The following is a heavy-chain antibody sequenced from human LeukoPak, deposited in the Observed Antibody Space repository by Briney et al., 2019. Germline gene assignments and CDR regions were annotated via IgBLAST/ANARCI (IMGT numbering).Heavy chain of an antibody. J-gene: IGHJ4*02. CDR3: ANLNTGYFDY. V-gene: IGHV3-30*18. CDR2: ISNDGSNK. CDR1: GFTFSSYG. Sequence: GRSLRLSCAASGFTFSSYGMHWVRQAPGKGLEWVAVISNDGSNKYYADSVKGRFTISRDNSKNTLDLQMNSLRGEDTAVYYCANLNTGYFDYWGQGTLVTVSS.